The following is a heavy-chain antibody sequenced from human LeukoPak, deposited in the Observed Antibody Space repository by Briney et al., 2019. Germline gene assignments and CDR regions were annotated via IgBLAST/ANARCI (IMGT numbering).Heavy chain of an antibody. D-gene: IGHD3-3*01. Sequence: ASVKVSCKASGYTFTSYDINWVRQATGQGLEWMGWMNPNSGNTGYAQNSQGRVTMTRNTSISTAYMELSSLRSEDTAVYYCARARRFLEWLPVNWFDPWGQGTQVTVSS. CDR1: GYTFTSYD. J-gene: IGHJ5*02. CDR3: ARARRFLEWLPVNWFDP. CDR2: MNPNSGNT. V-gene: IGHV1-8*01.